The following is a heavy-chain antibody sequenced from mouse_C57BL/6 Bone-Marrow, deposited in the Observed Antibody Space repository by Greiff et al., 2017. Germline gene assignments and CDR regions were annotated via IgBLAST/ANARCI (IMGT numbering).Heavy chain of an antibody. CDR2: ISSGGSYT. J-gene: IGHJ2*01. V-gene: IGHV5-6*01. CDR1: GFTFSSYG. D-gene: IGHD1-3*01. CDR3: ARLKYFDY. Sequence: EVKLQESGGDLVKPGGSLKLSCAASGFTFSSYGMSWVRQTPDQRLEWVATISSGGSYTYYPDSVKGRFTISGDTAKNTLYLQMSSLNSEDTAMYYCARLKYFDYWGQGTTLTVSA.